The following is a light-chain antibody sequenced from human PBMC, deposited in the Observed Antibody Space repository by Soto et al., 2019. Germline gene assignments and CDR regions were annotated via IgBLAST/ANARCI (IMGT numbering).Light chain of an antibody. Sequence: EIVMTQSPATLSVSPGGRATLSCRASQSISDTLAWYQQKPGQAPRLLIYSASRWATGFPARFSGSGSGTDFTLTISGLQSEDFAVYYCQQYNNWPWTFGQGTKVEIK. V-gene: IGKV3-15*01. CDR3: QQYNNWPWT. CDR2: SAS. J-gene: IGKJ1*01. CDR1: QSISDT.